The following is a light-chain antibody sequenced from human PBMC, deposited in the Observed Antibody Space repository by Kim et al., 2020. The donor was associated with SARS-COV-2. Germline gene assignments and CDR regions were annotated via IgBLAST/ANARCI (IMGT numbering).Light chain of an antibody. J-gene: IGKJ4*01. CDR2: GAS. CDR1: QSVSSN. V-gene: IGKV3-15*01. CDR3: QQYNNWPPLT. Sequence: IVMTQSPATLSVSPGERVTLSCRASQSVSSNLVWYQQKPGQAPRLLIYGASTRATGIPARFSGSGSGTDFTLTISSLQSEDFAVYYCQQYNNWPPLTFGGGTKVDIK.